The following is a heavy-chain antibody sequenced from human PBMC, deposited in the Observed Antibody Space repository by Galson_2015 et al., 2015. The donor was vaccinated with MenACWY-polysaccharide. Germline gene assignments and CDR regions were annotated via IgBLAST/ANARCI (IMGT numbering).Heavy chain of an antibody. J-gene: IGHJ4*02. D-gene: IGHD1-26*01. V-gene: IGHV4-38-2*01. CDR1: GYSISSGYC. CDR2: IYHSGST. CDR3: ARVEKYSGSYYILH. Sequence: ETLSLTCAVSGYSISSGYCWGWIRQPPGKGLEWIGSIYHSGSTYYNPSLKSRVTISVDTSKNQFSLKLSSVTAADTAVYYCARVEKYSGSYYILHWGQGTLVTVSS.